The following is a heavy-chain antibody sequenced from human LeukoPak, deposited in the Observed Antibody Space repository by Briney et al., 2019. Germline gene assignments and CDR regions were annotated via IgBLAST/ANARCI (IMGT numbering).Heavy chain of an antibody. D-gene: IGHD3-10*01. Sequence: SETLSLTCAVYGGSFSGYYWSWIRQPPGKGLEWIGEINHSGSTNYNPSLKSRVTISVDTSKNQFSLKLSSVTAADTAVYYCARRFDFYGSGSYRDDIDYWGQGTLVTVSS. J-gene: IGHJ4*02. V-gene: IGHV4-34*01. CDR2: INHSGST. CDR3: ARRFDFYGSGSYRDDIDY. CDR1: GGSFSGYY.